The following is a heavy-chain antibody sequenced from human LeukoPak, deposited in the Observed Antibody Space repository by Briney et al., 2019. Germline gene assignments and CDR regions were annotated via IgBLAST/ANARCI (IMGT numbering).Heavy chain of an antibody. CDR3: AKNMYYDFWSGYSRIDP. CDR2: ISGSGGST. J-gene: IGHJ5*02. Sequence: PGGSLGLSCAASGFTFSSYAMSWVRQAPGKGLEWVSAISGSGGSTYYADSVKGRFTISRDNSKNTLYLQMNSLRAEDTAVYYCAKNMYYDFWSGYSRIDPWGQGTLVTVSS. CDR1: GFTFSSYA. D-gene: IGHD3-3*01. V-gene: IGHV3-23*01.